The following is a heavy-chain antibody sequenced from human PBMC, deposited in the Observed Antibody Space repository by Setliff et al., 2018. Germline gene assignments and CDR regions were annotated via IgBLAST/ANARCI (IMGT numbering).Heavy chain of an antibody. CDR2: INPSGGST. CDR3: ARGDYGDYGEGEAAY. CDR1: GYTFTSYY. V-gene: IGHV1-46*01. D-gene: IGHD4-17*01. Sequence: GASVKVSCKASGYTFTSYYMHWVRQAPGQGLEWMGIINPSGGSTGYAQKFQGRVTMTRNTSISTAYMELSSLRSEDTAVYYCARGDYGDYGEGEAAYWGQGTLVTVSS. J-gene: IGHJ4*02.